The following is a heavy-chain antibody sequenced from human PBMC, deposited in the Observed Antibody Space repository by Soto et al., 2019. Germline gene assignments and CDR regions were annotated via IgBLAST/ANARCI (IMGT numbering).Heavy chain of an antibody. CDR3: ARDYYYDSSGYYAGFDY. D-gene: IGHD3-22*01. J-gene: IGHJ4*02. CDR2: ISSSSSYI. CDR1: GFTFSSYS. V-gene: IGHV3-21*01. Sequence: GGSLRLSCAASGFTFSSYSMNWVRQAPGKGLEWVSSISSSSSYIYYADSVKGRFTISRDNAKNSLYLQMNSLRAEDTTVYYCARDYYYDSSGYYAGFDYWGQGTLVTVSS.